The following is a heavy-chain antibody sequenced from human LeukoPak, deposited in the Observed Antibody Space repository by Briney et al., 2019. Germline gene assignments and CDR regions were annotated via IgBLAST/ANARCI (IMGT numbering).Heavy chain of an antibody. CDR1: GYSFTGYY. Sequence: ASVKVSCKASGYSFTGYYMHWVRQAPGQGREWMGWSNPNSGVTKYAQKYQGRVTMTRHTFISTVYLEVSRLRSDDTAVYYCARGDYYESSGYLDSRNNWFEPWGQGTLVTVS. V-gene: IGHV1-2*02. CDR2: SNPNSGVT. D-gene: IGHD3-22*01. J-gene: IGHJ5*02. CDR3: ARGDYYESSGYLDSRNNWFEP.